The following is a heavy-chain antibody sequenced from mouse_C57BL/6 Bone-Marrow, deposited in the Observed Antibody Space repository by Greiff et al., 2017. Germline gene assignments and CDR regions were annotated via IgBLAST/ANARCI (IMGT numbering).Heavy chain of an antibody. CDR2: ISYDGSN. CDR1: GYSITSGYY. D-gene: IGHD2-1*01. CDR3: AREDYGNYLPCAY. Sequence: EVKLQESGPGLVKPSQSLSLTCSVTGYSITSGYYWNWIRQFPGNKLEWKGYISYDGSNNYNPSLKNRISITRDTSKNQFFLKLNSVTTEDTATYYCAREDYGNYLPCAYWGQGTLVTVSA. J-gene: IGHJ3*01. V-gene: IGHV3-6*01.